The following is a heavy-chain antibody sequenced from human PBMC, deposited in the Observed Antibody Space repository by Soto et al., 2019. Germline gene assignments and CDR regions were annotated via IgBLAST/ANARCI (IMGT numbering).Heavy chain of an antibody. D-gene: IGHD2-15*01. CDR2: ISYDGRNK. J-gene: IGHJ4*02. V-gene: IGHV3-30-3*01. Sequence: PGGSLRLSCAASGFTFSSYAMHWVRQAPGKGLEWVAVISYDGRNKYYADSVKGRFTIFRDNSKNTLYLQMNSLRAEDTAVYYCASLCSGGSCYAEFDYWGQGTLVTVSS. CDR1: GFTFSSYA. CDR3: ASLCSGGSCYAEFDY.